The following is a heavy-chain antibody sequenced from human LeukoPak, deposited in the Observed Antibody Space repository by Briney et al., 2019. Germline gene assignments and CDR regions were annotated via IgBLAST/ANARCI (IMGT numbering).Heavy chain of an antibody. V-gene: IGHV4-38-2*02. CDR2: IYHSGST. Sequence: SETLSLTFTVSGYSISSGYYWGWIRQPPGKGLEWIGSIYHSGSTYYNPSLKSRVTISVDTSKNQFSLKLSSVTAADTAVYYCARETEYCSGGSCFIDYWGQGTLVTVSS. J-gene: IGHJ4*02. D-gene: IGHD2-15*01. CDR3: ARETEYCSGGSCFIDY. CDR1: GYSISSGYY.